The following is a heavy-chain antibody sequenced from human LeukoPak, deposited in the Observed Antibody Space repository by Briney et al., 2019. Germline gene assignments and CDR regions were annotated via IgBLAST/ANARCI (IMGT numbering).Heavy chain of an antibody. CDR1: GFTVSSYA. CDR2: ISGSGGST. D-gene: IGHD5-18*01. Sequence: GWSLRLSCAASGFTVSSYAMSWVRQAPGKGLEWVSVISGSGGSTYYADSVKGRFTISRDNSKNTLYLQMNSLRAEDTAVYYCAKDRRGLQLWLADYWGQGTLVTVSS. V-gene: IGHV3-23*01. CDR3: AKDRRGLQLWLADY. J-gene: IGHJ4*02.